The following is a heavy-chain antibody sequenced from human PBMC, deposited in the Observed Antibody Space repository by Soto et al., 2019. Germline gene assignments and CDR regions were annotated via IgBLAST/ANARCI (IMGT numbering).Heavy chain of an antibody. V-gene: IGHV4-34*01. CDR3: ARENRGVYYYYYYGMDV. Sequence: SSETLSLTCAVYGGSFSGYYWSWIRQPPGKGLEWIGEINHSGSTNYNPSLKSRVTISVDTSKNQFSLKLSSVTAADTAVYYCARENRGVYYYYYYGMDVWGQGTTVT. D-gene: IGHD3-10*01. CDR2: INHSGST. CDR1: GGSFSGYY. J-gene: IGHJ6*02.